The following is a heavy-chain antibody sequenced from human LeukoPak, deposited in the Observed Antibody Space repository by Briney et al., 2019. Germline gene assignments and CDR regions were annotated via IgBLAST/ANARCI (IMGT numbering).Heavy chain of an antibody. V-gene: IGHV4-39*07. CDR2: INHSGST. D-gene: IGHD6-6*01. CDR3: ARAPGYSSSSGGLDP. CDR1: GGSVSSGSYY. Sequence: PSETLSLTCTVSGGSVSSGSYYWSWIRQPPGKGLEWIGEINHSGSTNYNPSLKSRVTISVDTSKNQFSLKLSSVTAADTAVYYCARAPGYSSSSGGLDPWGQGTLVTVPS. J-gene: IGHJ5*02.